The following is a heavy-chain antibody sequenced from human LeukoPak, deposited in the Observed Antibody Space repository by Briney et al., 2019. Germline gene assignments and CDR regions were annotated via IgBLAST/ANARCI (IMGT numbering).Heavy chain of an antibody. J-gene: IGHJ6*03. CDR1: GFTFSSYS. CDR3: ARDQLWLYGRTSYYYYFYMDV. Sequence: GGSLRLSCAASGFTFSSYSMMWVRQAPGKGLEWVSYISSSSTTIHYADSVKGRFTISRDNAKNSVYMQMNSLRAEDTAVYYCARDQLWLYGRTSYYYYFYMDVWGTGTTVAVSS. CDR2: ISSSSTTI. D-gene: IGHD3-10*01. V-gene: IGHV3-48*01.